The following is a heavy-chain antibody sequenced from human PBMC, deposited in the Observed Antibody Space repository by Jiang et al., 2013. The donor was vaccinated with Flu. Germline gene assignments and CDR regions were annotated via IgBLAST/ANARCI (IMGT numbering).Heavy chain of an antibody. V-gene: IGHV3-23*01. D-gene: IGHD4-17*01. CDR3: AKGGGDHGDYDLHYFFDY. Sequence: VQLLESGGGLVQPGGSLRLSCAASGFTFSNFAMSWVRQAPGKGLEWVSDISGSGGSTYYADSVKGRFTISRDNSKNTLYLQMNSLRAEDTAAYYCAKGGGDHGDYDLHYFFDYWGQGTLVTVSS. CDR2: ISGSGGST. CDR1: GFTFSNFA. J-gene: IGHJ4*02.